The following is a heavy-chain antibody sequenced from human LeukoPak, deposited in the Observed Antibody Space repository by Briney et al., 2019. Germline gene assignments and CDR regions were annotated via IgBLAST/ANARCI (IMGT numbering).Heavy chain of an antibody. CDR3: ARDTRFGELPYYFDY. Sequence: GGPLRLSCAASGFTFITSSMNWVRQPPGKGLEWVSSISTSGSYIYFADSVKGRFTISRDNAKNSLYLQMNSLRAEDTAMYYCARDTRFGELPYYFDYWGQGTLVTVSS. J-gene: IGHJ4*02. V-gene: IGHV3-21*01. CDR2: ISTSGSYI. D-gene: IGHD3-10*01. CDR1: GFTFITSS.